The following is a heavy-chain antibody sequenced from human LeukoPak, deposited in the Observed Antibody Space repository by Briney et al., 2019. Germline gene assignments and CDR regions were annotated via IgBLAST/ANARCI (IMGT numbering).Heavy chain of an antibody. J-gene: IGHJ5*02. CDR2: IYHSGST. CDR3: ARGRTIFGVVSFDP. D-gene: IGHD3-3*01. V-gene: IGHV4-30-2*01. Sequence: SETLSLTCAVSGGSISSGGYSWSWIRQPPGKGLEWIGYIYHSGSTYYNPSLKSRVTISVDRSKNQFSLKLSSVTAAATAVYYCARGRTIFGVVSFDPWGQGTLAPSPQ. CDR1: GGSISSGGYS.